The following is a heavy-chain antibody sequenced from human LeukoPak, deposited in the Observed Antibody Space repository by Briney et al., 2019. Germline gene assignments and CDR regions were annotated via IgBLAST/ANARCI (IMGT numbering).Heavy chain of an antibody. J-gene: IGHJ4*02. CDR3: AREVGTRDPDGPPYYFDY. Sequence: PSETLSLTCAVYGGSFSGYYWSWIRQPPGKGLEWIGEINHSGSTNYNPSLKSRVTISVDTSKNQFSLKLSSVTAADTAVYYCAREVGTRDPDGPPYYFDYWGQGTLVTVSS. V-gene: IGHV4-34*01. CDR1: GGSFSGYY. CDR2: INHSGST. D-gene: IGHD2-2*01.